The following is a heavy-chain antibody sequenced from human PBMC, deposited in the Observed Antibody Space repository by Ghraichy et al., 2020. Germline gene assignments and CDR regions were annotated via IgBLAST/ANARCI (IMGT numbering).Heavy chain of an antibody. V-gene: IGHV4-39*01. Sequence: SETLSLTCTVADDSINRSPYYWGWIRQPPGKGLEWIGSIYYCGTTYYNPSLKSRVTISVDTSKNQFSLKLSSVTASDTAVYYCARQKIQLGAAVYWGQGTLVTVSS. CDR1: DDSINRSPYY. J-gene: IGHJ4*02. D-gene: IGHD1-1*01. CDR3: ARQKIQLGAAVY. CDR2: IYYCGTT.